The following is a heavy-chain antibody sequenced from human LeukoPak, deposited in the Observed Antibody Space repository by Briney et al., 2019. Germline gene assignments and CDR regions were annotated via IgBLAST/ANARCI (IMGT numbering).Heavy chain of an antibody. D-gene: IGHD3-16*02. CDR1: GFTFSIYA. CDR3: AKYRPTCYTRKGHCEGRAGDY. V-gene: IGHV3-23*01. CDR2: ITSSGDGT. Sequence: AGSLRLSCAASGFTFSIYAMSWVRQAPGKGLQWVSSITSSGDGTYYADSVKGRFTISRDNSENMLYLQMNSLRVEDTAVYFCAKYRPTCYTRKGHCEGRAGDYWGQGTLVSVSS. J-gene: IGHJ4*02.